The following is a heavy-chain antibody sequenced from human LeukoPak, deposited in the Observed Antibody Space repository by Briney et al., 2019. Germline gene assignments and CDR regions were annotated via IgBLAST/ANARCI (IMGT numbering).Heavy chain of an antibody. Sequence: GGSLRLSCAASGLTFSSYGMHWVRQAPGKGLEWVAFIRYDGSNTFYADSVKGRFTISRDNSKNTLYLQMNSLRAEDTAVYYCGVGTITIFGVVTRGDYWGQGTLVTVSS. V-gene: IGHV3-30*02. CDR1: GLTFSSYG. J-gene: IGHJ4*02. CDR3: GVGTITIFGVVTRGDY. D-gene: IGHD3-3*01. CDR2: IRYDGSNT.